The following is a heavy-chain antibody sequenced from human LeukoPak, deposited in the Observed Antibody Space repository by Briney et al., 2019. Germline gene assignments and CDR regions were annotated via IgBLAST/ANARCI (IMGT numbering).Heavy chain of an antibody. CDR3: ARDSGTTGEVKFDP. CDR1: GGSISSYY. V-gene: IGHV4-59*12. Sequence: SETLSLTCTVSGGSISSYYGNWIRQPPGKGLEWIGYVYYSGGTNYNPSLKSRVTMSVDTSKNQFSLKLSSVTAADTAVYYCARDSGTTGEVKFDPWGQGTLVTVSS. J-gene: IGHJ5*02. CDR2: VYYSGGT. D-gene: IGHD3-10*01.